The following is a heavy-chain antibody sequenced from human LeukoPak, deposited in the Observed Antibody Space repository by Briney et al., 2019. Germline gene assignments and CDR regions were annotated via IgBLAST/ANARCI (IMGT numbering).Heavy chain of an antibody. CDR3: AKAKGLGRGTHDAFDI. V-gene: IGHV3-53*01. D-gene: IGHD6-6*01. CDR1: GFTVSSNY. J-gene: IGHJ3*02. CDR2: IYSGGTT. Sequence: PGGSLRLSCVASGFTVSSNYMSWVRQAPGKGLEWVSVIYSGGTTYYADSVKGRFTSSRDNSKNTLYLQMNSLRAEDTAVYYCAKAKGLGRGTHDAFDIWGQGTMVTASS.